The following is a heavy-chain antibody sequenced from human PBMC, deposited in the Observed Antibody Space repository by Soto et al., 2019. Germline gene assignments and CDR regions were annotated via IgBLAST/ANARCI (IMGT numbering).Heavy chain of an antibody. CDR3: ARGNDSSGQGSFDY. D-gene: IGHD3-22*01. J-gene: IGHJ4*02. CDR1: GGSISSGDYY. Sequence: SETLSLTCTVSGGSISSGDYYWSWIRQPPGKGLEWIGYIYYSGSTYYNPSLKSRVTISVDTSKNQFSLKLSSVTAADTAVYYCARGNDSSGQGSFDYWGQGTLVTVSS. V-gene: IGHV4-30-4*01. CDR2: IYYSGST.